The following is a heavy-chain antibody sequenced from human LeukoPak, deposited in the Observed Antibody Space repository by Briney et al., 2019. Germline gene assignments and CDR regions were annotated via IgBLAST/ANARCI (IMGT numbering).Heavy chain of an antibody. CDR3: AKDSSSSNKYFGMDV. CDR2: ISYDGSNK. J-gene: IGHJ6*02. CDR1: GFTFSSYG. Sequence: RTGGSLRLSCAASGFTFSSYGMHWVRQAPGKGLEWVAVISYDGSNKYYADSVKGRFTISRDNSKNTLYLQMNSLRAEDTAVYYCAKDSSSSNKYFGMDVWGQGTTVTVSS. V-gene: IGHV3-30*18. D-gene: IGHD2-15*01.